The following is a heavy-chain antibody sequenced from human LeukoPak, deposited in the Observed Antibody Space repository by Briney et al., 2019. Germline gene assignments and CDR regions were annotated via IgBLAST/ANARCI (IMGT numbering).Heavy chain of an antibody. D-gene: IGHD3-16*01. V-gene: IGHV5-51*01. CDR2: IFPADSNS. CDR1: GYSFTTYW. CDR3: ARLLTSGTNIRDWFDP. Sequence: GEPLKISCKGSGYSFTTYWIGWVRQMPGKGLEWMGIIFPADSNSRYNPSFQGQVTLSADKSISTAYLQWSSLRASDTAIYYCARLLTSGTNIRDWFDPWGQGTLVTVSS. J-gene: IGHJ5*02.